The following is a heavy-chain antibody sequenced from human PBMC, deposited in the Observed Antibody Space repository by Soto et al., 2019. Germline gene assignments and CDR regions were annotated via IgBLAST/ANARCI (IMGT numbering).Heavy chain of an antibody. CDR3: AHRVLRTVFGLVTTTAIYFDF. V-gene: IGHV2-5*02. CDR2: IYWDDDK. J-gene: IGHJ4*02. Sequence: QITLKESGPTVVKPTETLTLTCTFSGFSLTTSGMGVGWVRQSPGKAPEWLALIYWDDDKRYSTSLKSRLTITKDTSKNQVVLTMANVDPADTATYYCAHRVLRTVFGLVTTTAIYFDFWGQGTPVVVSS. CDR1: GFSLTTSGMG. D-gene: IGHD3-3*01.